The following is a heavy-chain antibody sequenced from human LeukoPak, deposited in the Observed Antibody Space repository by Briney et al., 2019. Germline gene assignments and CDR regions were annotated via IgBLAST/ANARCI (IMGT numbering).Heavy chain of an antibody. J-gene: IGHJ3*02. V-gene: IGHV3-11*01. CDR3: ARSVTLPKYDAFDI. D-gene: IGHD4-17*01. CDR1: GFTFSDYY. Sequence: PGGSLRLSCAASGFTFSDYYMSWIRQAPGKGLEWVSYISSSGSTIYYADSVKGRFTISRDNAKNSLYLQMNSLRAEDTAVYYCARSVTLPKYDAFDIWGQGTMVTVSS. CDR2: ISSSGSTI.